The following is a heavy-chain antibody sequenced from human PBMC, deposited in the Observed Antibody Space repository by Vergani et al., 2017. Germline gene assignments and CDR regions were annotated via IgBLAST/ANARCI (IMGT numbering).Heavy chain of an antibody. V-gene: IGHV3-13*01. J-gene: IGHJ3*01. CDR3: TRGHTGPGAFDV. Sequence: EVQLVESGGGLVQPGGSLRLSCAASGFTFSSYDMHWVRPSTGKGLEWVSGIGIAGDTYYPGSVKGRFTISREKAKNSLYLQMNSLRAGDTAVYYCTRGHTGPGAFDVWGQGTMVTVSS. CDR1: GFTFSSYD. CDR2: IGIAGDT.